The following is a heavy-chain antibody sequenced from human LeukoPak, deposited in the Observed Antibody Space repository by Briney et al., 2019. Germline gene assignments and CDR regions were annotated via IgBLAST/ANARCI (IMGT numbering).Heavy chain of an antibody. J-gene: IGHJ5*02. CDR2: IDDDGPGT. D-gene: IGHD5-12*01. CDR3: ARSASGYDA. V-gene: IGHV3-74*01. CDR1: GFPFSGYW. Sequence: AGGSLTLSCAASGFPFSGYWMHWVRQAPGKGLVWVSRIDDDGPGTTYAHSVKGRFTTSRDNAKNTLYLQMNSLRVEDRAVDYCARSASGYDAWGQGTLVTVSS.